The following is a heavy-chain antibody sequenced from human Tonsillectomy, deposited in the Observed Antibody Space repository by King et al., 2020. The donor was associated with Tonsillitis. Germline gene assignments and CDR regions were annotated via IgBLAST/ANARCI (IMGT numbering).Heavy chain of an antibody. D-gene: IGHD5-18*01. CDR2: IYPGDSDT. Sequence: QLVQSGAEVKKPGESLKISCKGSGYSFTSYWIGWVRQMPGKGLEWMGIIYPGDSDTRNSPSFQGQVTISADKSISTAYLQWSSLKASDTAMYYCARLPPEYSYGSDAFDIWGQGTMVTVSS. J-gene: IGHJ3*02. CDR1: GYSFTSYW. V-gene: IGHV5-51*01. CDR3: ARLPPEYSYGSDAFDI.